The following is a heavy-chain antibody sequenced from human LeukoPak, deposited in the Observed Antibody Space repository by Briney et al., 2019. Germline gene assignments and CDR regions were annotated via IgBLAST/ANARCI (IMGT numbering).Heavy chain of an antibody. CDR1: GGSISSSNW. CDR2: IYHSGST. D-gene: IGHD6-19*01. CDR3: ARDNPRGWYSLFDY. V-gene: IGHV4-4*02. Sequence: PSETLSLTCAVSGGSISSSNWWSWVRQPPGKGLEWIGEIYHSGSTNYNPSLKSRVTISVDKSKNQFSLKLSSVTAADTAVYYCARDNPRGWYSLFDYWGQGTLVTVSS. J-gene: IGHJ4*02.